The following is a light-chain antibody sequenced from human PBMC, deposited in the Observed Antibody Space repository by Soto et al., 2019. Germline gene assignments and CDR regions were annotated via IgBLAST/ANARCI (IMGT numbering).Light chain of an antibody. CDR2: GAS. J-gene: IGKJ4*01. Sequence: EIVLTQSPGTLSLSPGERATLSCRASQSVSSSYFAWYQQKPGQAPMLLIYGASIRATGIPDRFSGSGSGTDFTLTISRLEPEDLAVYYCQQYGSSPTTFGGGTKVEIK. CDR3: QQYGSSPTT. CDR1: QSVSSSY. V-gene: IGKV3-20*01.